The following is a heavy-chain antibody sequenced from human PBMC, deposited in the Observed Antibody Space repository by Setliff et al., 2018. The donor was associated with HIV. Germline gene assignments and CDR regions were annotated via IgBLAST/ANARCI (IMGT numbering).Heavy chain of an antibody. V-gene: IGHV3-23*01. CDR2: MGGSSGDT. J-gene: IGHJ6*02. CDR1: GFTFNTYA. CDR3: ATDISYLGMDV. Sequence: GGSLRLSCAASGFTFNTYAMSWVRQAPGKGLEWVSSMGGSSGDTYYADSVKGRFTISRDNTKNTLSLQMNSLGAEDTAIYYCATDISYLGMDVWGQGTTVTVSS. D-gene: IGHD3-3*02.